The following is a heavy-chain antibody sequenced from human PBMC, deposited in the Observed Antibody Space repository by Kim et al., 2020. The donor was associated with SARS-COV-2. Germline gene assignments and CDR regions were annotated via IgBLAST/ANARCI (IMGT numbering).Heavy chain of an antibody. CDR2: ISAYNGNT. D-gene: IGHD2-2*02. J-gene: IGHJ6*03. Sequence: ASVKVSCKASGYTFTSYGISWVRQAPGQGLEWMGWISAYNGNTNYAQKLQGRVTMTTDTSTSTAYMELRSLRSDDTAVYYCARFCGSSTSCYKPPSYYYYDMDVWGKGTTVTVSS. V-gene: IGHV1-18*01. CDR3: ARFCGSSTSCYKPPSYYYYDMDV. CDR1: GYTFTSYG.